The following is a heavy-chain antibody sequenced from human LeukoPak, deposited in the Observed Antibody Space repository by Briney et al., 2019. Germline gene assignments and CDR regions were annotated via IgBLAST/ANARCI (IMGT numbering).Heavy chain of an antibody. Sequence: GGSLRLSCAASGFTFNNYSMNWVRQAPGKGLEWVSCISSSSSYIYYADSVKGRFTISRDNAKNSLYLQMNSLRAEDTAVYYCARDRSIAVTGLFDAFDIWGQGTMVTVSS. CDR3: ARDRSIAVTGLFDAFDI. V-gene: IGHV3-21*01. CDR1: GFTFNNYS. J-gene: IGHJ3*02. D-gene: IGHD6-19*01. CDR2: ISSSSSYI.